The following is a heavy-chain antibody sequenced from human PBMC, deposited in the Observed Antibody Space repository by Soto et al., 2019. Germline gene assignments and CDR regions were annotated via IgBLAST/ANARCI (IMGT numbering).Heavy chain of an antibody. CDR2: ISYDGSNK. D-gene: IGHD6-19*01. J-gene: IGHJ4*02. Sequence: GSLRLSCAASGFTFSSYGMHWVRQAPGKGLEWVAVISYDGSNKYYADSVKGRFTISRDNSKNTLYLQMNSLRAEDTAVYYCAKEGGQYSSGWYFDYWGQGTLVTVSS. CDR1: GFTFSSYG. V-gene: IGHV3-30*18. CDR3: AKEGGQYSSGWYFDY.